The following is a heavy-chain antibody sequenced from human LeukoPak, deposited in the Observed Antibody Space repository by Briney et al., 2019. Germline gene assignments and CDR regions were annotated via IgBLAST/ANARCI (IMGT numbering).Heavy chain of an antibody. D-gene: IGHD4-11*01. CDR3: AKSPVLSSYRNRGFDY. J-gene: IGHJ4*02. CDR1: GITVSSNY. Sequence: GGSLRLSCAASGITVSSNYMSWVRQAPGKGLEWVSVTYSGGSTYYADSVKGRFTISRDNSKNTLYLQMNSLRAEDTAVYYCAKSPVLSSYRNRGFDYWGQGTLVTASS. CDR2: TYSGGST. V-gene: IGHV3-53*01.